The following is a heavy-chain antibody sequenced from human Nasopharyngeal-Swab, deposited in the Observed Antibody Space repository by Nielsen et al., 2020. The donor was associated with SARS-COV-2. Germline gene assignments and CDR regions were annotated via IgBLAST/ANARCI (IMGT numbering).Heavy chain of an antibody. Sequence: SETLSLPCPVSGYSISSGYYWDWIRQPPGKGLEWIGSIYHSGSTYYNPSLKSRVTISVDTSKNQFSLKLSSVTAADTAVYYCARGGYSSGWVVYWGQGTLVTVSS. V-gene: IGHV4-38-2*02. CDR1: GYSISSGYY. J-gene: IGHJ4*02. CDR2: IYHSGST. D-gene: IGHD6-19*01. CDR3: ARGGYSSGWVVY.